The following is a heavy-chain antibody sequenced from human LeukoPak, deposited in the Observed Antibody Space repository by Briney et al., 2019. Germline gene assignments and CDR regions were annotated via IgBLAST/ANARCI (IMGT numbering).Heavy chain of an antibody. Sequence: GGSLRLSCAASGFDFGAYEMNWVRQAPGKGLEWVAYFAGSDTTTYYADSVKGRFTISRDNARNSLYLQMNSLRAEDTALYYGTTLGYQLDSWGQGTLVTFSS. V-gene: IGHV3-48*03. CDR3: TTLGYQLDS. J-gene: IGHJ4*02. CDR2: FAGSDTTT. CDR1: GFDFGAYE. D-gene: IGHD3-16*02.